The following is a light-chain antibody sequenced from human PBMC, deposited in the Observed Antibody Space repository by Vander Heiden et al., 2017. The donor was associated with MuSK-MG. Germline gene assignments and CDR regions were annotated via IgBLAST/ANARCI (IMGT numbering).Light chain of an antibody. V-gene: IGKV3-20*01. Sequence: ETVLTQSPCTLSLSPGERATLSFRASQSVSGSYLAWYQQKPGQAPRLLIYGASNRATGIPDRFSGSGSGTDFTLTISRLEPEDFAAYYCQQYGSSPWTFGQGTKVEIK. J-gene: IGKJ1*01. CDR3: QQYGSSPWT. CDR1: QSVSGSY. CDR2: GAS.